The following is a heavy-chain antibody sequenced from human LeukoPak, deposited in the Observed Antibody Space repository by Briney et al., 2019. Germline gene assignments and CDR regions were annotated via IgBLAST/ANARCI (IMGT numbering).Heavy chain of an antibody. J-gene: IGHJ6*02. CDR1: GGSISSYY. CDR3: ASYIPRYCSSTSCYKMGYYYYGMDV. Sequence: SETLSLTCTVSGGSISSYYWSWIRQPAGKGLEWIGRIYTSGSTNYNPSLKSRVTMSVDTSKNQFSLKLSSVTAADTAVYYCASYIPRYCSSTSCYKMGYYYYGMDVWGQGTTVTVSS. V-gene: IGHV4-4*07. CDR2: IYTSGST. D-gene: IGHD2-2*02.